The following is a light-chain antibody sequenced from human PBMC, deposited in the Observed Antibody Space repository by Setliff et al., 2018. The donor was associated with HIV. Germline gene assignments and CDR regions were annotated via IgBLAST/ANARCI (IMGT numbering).Light chain of an antibody. CDR1: SSDVGSYNF. J-gene: IGLJ1*01. CDR2: DVS. V-gene: IGLV2-14*03. CDR3: CFYTSSLTYG. Sequence: QSALAQPASVSGSPGQSITISCSGTSSDVGSYNFVSWYQQHPGKAPQLIIYDVSQRPSGVSSRFSGSKSGNTASLTISGLQAEDQADYYCCFYTSSLTYGFGTGTKVTVL.